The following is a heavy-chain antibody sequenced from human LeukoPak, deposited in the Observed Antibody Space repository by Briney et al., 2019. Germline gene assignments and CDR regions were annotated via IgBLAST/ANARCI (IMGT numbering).Heavy chain of an antibody. CDR1: GFTFIDFF. D-gene: IGHD2-15*01. CDR3: AREPFPVVVAALGYYYGMDV. CDR2: VTTTNTV. V-gene: IGHV3-69-1*01. Sequence: GGSLRLSCAASGFTFIDFFMTWVRPAPGKGLGWVAYVTTTNTVYYADSVKGRFTISRDNGKNSLYLQMNSLRAEDTAVYYCAREPFPVVVAALGYYYGMDVWGQGTTVTVSS. J-gene: IGHJ6*02.